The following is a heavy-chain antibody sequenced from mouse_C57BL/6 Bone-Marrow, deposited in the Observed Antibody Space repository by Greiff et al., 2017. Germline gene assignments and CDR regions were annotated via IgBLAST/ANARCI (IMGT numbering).Heavy chain of an antibody. D-gene: IGHD1-1*01. CDR3: DSGYYGSSYYFEY. CDR1: GFNIQTTY. Sequence: EVQLKESVAELVRPGASVKLSCTASGFNIQTTYMHWVKQRPEQGLEWIGRIDPANGNTKYAPKFQGKATITADTSSNTASLPLSSLTSADTAIYYCDSGYYGSSYYFEYWGQGTTLTVSS. CDR2: IDPANGNT. V-gene: IGHV14-3*01. J-gene: IGHJ2*01.